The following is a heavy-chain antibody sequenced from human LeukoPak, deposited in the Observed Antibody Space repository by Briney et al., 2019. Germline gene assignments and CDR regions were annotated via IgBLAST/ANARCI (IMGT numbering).Heavy chain of an antibody. V-gene: IGHV4-34*01. D-gene: IGHD2-2*01. CDR2: INHSGST. CDR1: GGPFSGYY. J-gene: IGHJ4*02. Sequence: SETLSLTCAVYGGPFSGYYWSWIRQPPGKGLEWIGEINHSGSTNYNPSLKSRVTISVDTSKNQFSLKLSSVTAADTAVYYCARGSWGYCSSTSCQTASDYWGQGTLVTVSS. CDR3: ARGSWGYCSSTSCQTASDY.